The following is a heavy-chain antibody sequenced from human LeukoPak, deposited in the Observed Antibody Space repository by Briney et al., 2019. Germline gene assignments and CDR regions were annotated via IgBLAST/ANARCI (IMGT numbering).Heavy chain of an antibody. CDR3: ARVDYYDSSGLSDAFDI. Sequence: SETLSLTCTVTGGSISSYYWSWIRQPPGKGLEWIGYIYYSGSTNYNPSLKSRVTISVDTSKNQFSLKLSSVTAADTAVYYCARVDYYDSSGLSDAFDIWGQGTMVTVSS. J-gene: IGHJ3*02. CDR2: IYYSGST. D-gene: IGHD3-22*01. V-gene: IGHV4-59*01. CDR1: GGSISSYY.